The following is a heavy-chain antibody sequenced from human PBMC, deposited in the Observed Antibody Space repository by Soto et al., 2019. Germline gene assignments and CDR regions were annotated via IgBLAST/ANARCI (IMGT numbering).Heavy chain of an antibody. V-gene: IGHV4-4*07. CDR2: IYTSGST. Sequence: QVQLQESGPGLVKPSETLSLTCTVSGGSISSYYWSWIRQPAGKGLEWIGRIYTSGSTNYNPSLKSRVTMSVDTSKNQFSLKLSSVTAADTAVYYCARGVHTYCSSTRCSNWFDPWGQGTLVTVSS. D-gene: IGHD2-2*01. CDR3: ARGVHTYCSSTRCSNWFDP. J-gene: IGHJ5*02. CDR1: GGSISSYY.